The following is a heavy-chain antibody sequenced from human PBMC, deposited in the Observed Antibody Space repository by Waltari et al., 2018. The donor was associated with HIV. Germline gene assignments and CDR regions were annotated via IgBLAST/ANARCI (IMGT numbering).Heavy chain of an antibody. CDR3: AKYSGSYWGAHNWFDP. CDR1: GFTFSIYW. V-gene: IGHV3-7*01. Sequence: EVQLVESGGGLVQPGGSLRLSCAASGFTFSIYWMSWLAQAPGVGGLRWVAKVKQEGSENLCAALVRDAFTTTSDKTKNLLLLQMSSLRAEETAVYYCAKYSGSYWGAHNWFDPWGQGTLVTVSS. J-gene: IGHJ5*02. D-gene: IGHD1-26*01. CDR2: VKQEGSEN.